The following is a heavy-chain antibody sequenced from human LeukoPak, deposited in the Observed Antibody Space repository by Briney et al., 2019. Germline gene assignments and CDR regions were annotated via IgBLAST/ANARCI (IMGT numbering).Heavy chain of an antibody. CDR3: ASPREELGRREFDY. D-gene: IGHD2-15*01. V-gene: IGHV3-30*02. Sequence: GGSLRLSCAASGFTFSSYGMHWVRQAPGKGLEWVAFIRYDGSNKYYADSVKGRFTISRDNSKNTLYLQMNSLRAEDTAVYYCASPREELGRREFDYWGQGTLVTVSS. CDR1: GFTFSSYG. CDR2: IRYDGSNK. J-gene: IGHJ4*02.